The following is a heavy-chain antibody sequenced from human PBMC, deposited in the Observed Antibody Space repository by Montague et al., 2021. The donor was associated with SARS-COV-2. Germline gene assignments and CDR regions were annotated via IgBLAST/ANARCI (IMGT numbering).Heavy chain of an antibody. CDR3: ARELRRITMIVDIRGFDY. Sequence: CAISGDSVSSNSAAWNWIRQSSSRGLEWLGRTYYRSKWYNDYAVSVKSRITINPDTSKNQFSLQLNSVTAEDTAVYYCARELRRITMIVDIRGFDYWGQGTLVTVSS. V-gene: IGHV6-1*01. J-gene: IGHJ4*02. D-gene: IGHD3-22*01. CDR2: TYYRSKWYN. CDR1: GDSVSSNSAA.